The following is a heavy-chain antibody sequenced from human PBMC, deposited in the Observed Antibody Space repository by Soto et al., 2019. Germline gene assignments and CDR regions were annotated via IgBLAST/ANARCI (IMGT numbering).Heavy chain of an antibody. CDR3: ASPPIVATIVNYYYGMDV. Sequence: SVKVSCKASGYTFTGYYMHWVRQAPGQGLEWMGWIIPIFGTANYAQKFQGRVTITADESTSTAYMELSSLRSEDTAVYYCASPPIVATIVNYYYGMDVWGQGTTVTVSS. D-gene: IGHD5-12*01. V-gene: IGHV1-69*13. CDR2: IIPIFGTA. J-gene: IGHJ6*02. CDR1: GYTFTGYY.